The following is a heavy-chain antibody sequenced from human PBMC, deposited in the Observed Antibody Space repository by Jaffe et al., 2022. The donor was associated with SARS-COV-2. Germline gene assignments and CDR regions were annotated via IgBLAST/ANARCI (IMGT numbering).Heavy chain of an antibody. CDR3: ATRAYSSSWQPFMFSYYDMDV. V-gene: IGHV1-24*01. D-gene: IGHD6-13*01. CDR1: GYTLTELS. CDR2: FDPEDGET. Sequence: QVQLVQSGAEVKKPGASVKVSCKVSGYTLTELSMHWVRQAPGKGLEWMGGFDPEDGETIYAQKFQGRVTMTEDTSTDTAYMELSSLRSEDTAVYYCATRAYSSSWQPFMFSYYDMDVWGQGTTVTVSS. J-gene: IGHJ6*02.